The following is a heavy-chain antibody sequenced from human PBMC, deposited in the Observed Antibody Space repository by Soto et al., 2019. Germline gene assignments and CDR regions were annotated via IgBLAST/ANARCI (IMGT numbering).Heavy chain of an antibody. D-gene: IGHD3-22*01. Sequence: QVQLQESGPGLVKPSQTLSLTCTVSGGSISSGGYYWSWIRQHPGKGLEWIGYIYYSGSTYYNPSLKRRVTISVDTSKNQFSLKLSSVTAADTAVYYCARARAENYYDSSGSRFDYWGQGTLVTVSS. V-gene: IGHV4-31*03. CDR3: ARARAENYYDSSGSRFDY. CDR2: IYYSGST. CDR1: GGSISSGGYY. J-gene: IGHJ4*02.